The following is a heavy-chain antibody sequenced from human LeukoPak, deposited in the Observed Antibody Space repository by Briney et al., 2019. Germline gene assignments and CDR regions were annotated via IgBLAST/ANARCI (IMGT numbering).Heavy chain of an antibody. CDR1: GFTFSSYG. Sequence: PGGSLRLSCAASGFTFSSYGMHWVRQAPGKGLEWVAVISYDGSNKYYADSVKGRFTISRDNSKNTLYLQMNSLRAEDTAVYYCARDASRGEDYYYYMDVWGKGTTVTVSS. D-gene: IGHD3-10*01. CDR3: ARDASRGEDYYYYMDV. J-gene: IGHJ6*03. V-gene: IGHV3-30*19. CDR2: ISYDGSNK.